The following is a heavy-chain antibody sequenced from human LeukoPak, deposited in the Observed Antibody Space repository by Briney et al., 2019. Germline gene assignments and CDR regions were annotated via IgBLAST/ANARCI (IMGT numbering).Heavy chain of an antibody. Sequence: GGSLRLSCAASGFTVSSNYMSWVRQAPGKGLEWVSVIYSGGSTYYADSVKGRFTISRDNSKNTLYLQMNSLRADDTAVYYCARDGAAAGRLSWYFDLWGRGTLVTVSS. CDR2: IYSGGST. CDR3: ARDGAAAGRLSWYFDL. CDR1: GFTVSSNY. D-gene: IGHD6-13*01. J-gene: IGHJ2*01. V-gene: IGHV3-53*01.